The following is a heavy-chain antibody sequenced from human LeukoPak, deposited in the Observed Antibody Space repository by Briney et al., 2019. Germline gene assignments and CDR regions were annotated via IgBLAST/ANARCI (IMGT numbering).Heavy chain of an antibody. CDR1: GLTFSSYA. J-gene: IGHJ4*02. CDR3: ARSPYDFSKPPFDY. CDR2: ISSNGGST. D-gene: IGHD3-3*01. Sequence: GGSLRLSCAASGLTFSSYAMHGVRQAPGKGLEYVSAISSNGGSTYYANSVKGRFTISRDNSKNTLYLQMGSLRAEDMAVYYCARSPYDFSKPPFDYWGQGTLVTVSS. V-gene: IGHV3-64*01.